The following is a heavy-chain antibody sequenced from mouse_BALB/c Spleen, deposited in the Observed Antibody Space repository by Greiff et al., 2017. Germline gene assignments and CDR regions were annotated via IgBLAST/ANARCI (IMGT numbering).Heavy chain of an antibody. V-gene: IGHV5-17*02. D-gene: IGHD4-1*01. CDR2: ISSGSSTI. CDR1: GFTFSSFG. CDR3: AGNWGRYFDV. Sequence: EVMLVESGGGLVQPGGSRKLSCAASGFTFSSFGMHWVRQAPEKGLEWVAYISSGSSTIYYADTVKGRFTISRDNPKNTLFLQMTSLRSEDTAMYYCAGNWGRYFDVWGAGTTVTVSS. J-gene: IGHJ1*01.